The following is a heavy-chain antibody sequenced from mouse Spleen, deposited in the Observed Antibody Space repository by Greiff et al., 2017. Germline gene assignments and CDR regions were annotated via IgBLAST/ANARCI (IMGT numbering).Heavy chain of an antibody. CDR3: ARNSYYSYDVEAMDY. J-gene: IGHJ4*01. CDR2: IDPSDSET. CDR1: GYTFTSYW. Sequence: VQLQQPGAELVRPGSSVKLSCKASGYTFTSYWMHWVKQRPIQGLEWIGNIDPSDSETHYNQKFKDKATLTVDKSSSTAYMQLSSLTSGDSAVYYCARNSYYSYDVEAMDYWGQGTSVTVSS. D-gene: IGHD2-12*01. V-gene: IGHV1-52*01.